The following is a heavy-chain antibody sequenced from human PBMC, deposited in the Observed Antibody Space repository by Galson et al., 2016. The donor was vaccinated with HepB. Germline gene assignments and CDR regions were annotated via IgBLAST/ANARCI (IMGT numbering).Heavy chain of an antibody. CDR3: TRGASTIAA. CDR1: GFTVVTND. V-gene: IGHV3-66*01. J-gene: IGHJ5*02. D-gene: IGHD1-1*01. Sequence: SLRLSCAASGFTVVTNDLTWVRQAPGKGLEWVSLSYSGGSTYYAGSVKGRFTFSRDNSKNTVYLQMNSLRVEDTAVYYWTRGASTIAAWGQGTLVTGSS. CDR2: SYSGGST.